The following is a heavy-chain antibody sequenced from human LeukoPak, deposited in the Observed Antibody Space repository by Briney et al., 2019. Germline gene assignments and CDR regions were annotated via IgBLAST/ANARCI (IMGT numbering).Heavy chain of an antibody. D-gene: IGHD2-15*01. J-gene: IGHJ3*02. CDR3: VRASVESGGAFDI. CDR1: GGSINNNDW. V-gene: IGHV4-4*02. Sequence: PSETLSLTCAVTGGSINNNDWWSWVRQPPGKGLEWIGEIYLSGNTNYNPSLKSRVTISLDKSKNQFSLKLSSVTAADTALYYCVRASVESGGAFDIWGQGTMVTVSS. CDR2: IYLSGNT.